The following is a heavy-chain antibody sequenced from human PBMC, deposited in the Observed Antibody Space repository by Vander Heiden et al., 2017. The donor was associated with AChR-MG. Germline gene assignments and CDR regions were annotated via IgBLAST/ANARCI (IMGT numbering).Heavy chain of an antibody. CDR1: GGSFSGSY. Sequence: QVQLQQWGPGLLKPSETLSPTCAVYGGSFSGSYWSWMRQAPGKGLEWMWEINHSGSTNYNPSLKSRVTISVDTSKNQFSLKLSSVTAADTAVYYCARGPMTYYDILTPLWPMDVWGKGTTVTVSS. J-gene: IGHJ6*04. CDR3: ARGPMTYYDILTPLWPMDV. V-gene: IGHV4-34*01. D-gene: IGHD3-9*01. CDR2: INHSGST.